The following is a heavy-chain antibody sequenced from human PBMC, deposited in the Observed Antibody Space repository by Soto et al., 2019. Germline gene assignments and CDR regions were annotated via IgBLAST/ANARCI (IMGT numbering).Heavy chain of an antibody. CDR1: GFTCSSCD. D-gene: IGHD6-13*01. J-gene: IGHJ4*02. CDR3: ARWNWQQLAFDY. Sequence: PGGSLRRSCVASGFTCSSCDMHWVRQATGKGLEWVSGMGSPGDPYYAGSVKGRFTISRENAKNSLYLQMNSLRAGDTAVYYCARWNWQQLAFDYWGQGTLVTVSS. V-gene: IGHV3-13*05. CDR2: MGSPGDP.